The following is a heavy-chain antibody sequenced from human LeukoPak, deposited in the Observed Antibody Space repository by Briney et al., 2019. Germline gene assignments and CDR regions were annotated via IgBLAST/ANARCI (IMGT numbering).Heavy chain of an antibody. D-gene: IGHD2-2*01. CDR2: ISSSSSTI. CDR1: GFTFSTYS. Sequence: PGGSLRLSCAASGFTFSTYSMNWVRQAPGKGLEWVSYISSSSSTIYYADSVKGRFTISRDNAKNSLYLQMNSLRAEDTAVYYCANLASDIVVVPAAITDAFDIWGQGTMVTVSS. V-gene: IGHV3-48*01. J-gene: IGHJ3*02. CDR3: ANLASDIVVVPAAITDAFDI.